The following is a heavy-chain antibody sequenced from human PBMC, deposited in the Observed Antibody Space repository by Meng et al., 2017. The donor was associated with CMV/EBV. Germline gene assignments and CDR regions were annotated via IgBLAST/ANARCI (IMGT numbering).Heavy chain of an antibody. J-gene: IGHJ5*02. Sequence: GESLKISCAASGFTFSDYYMSWIRQAPGKGLEWVSYISSSGSTIYYADSVKGRFTISRDNAKNSLYLQMNGLRAEDTAVYYCARGSKDAFGLRWNWFDPWGQGTLVTVSS. V-gene: IGHV3-11*01. D-gene: IGHD4-23*01. CDR3: ARGSKDAFGLRWNWFDP. CDR1: GFTFSDYY. CDR2: ISSSGSTI.